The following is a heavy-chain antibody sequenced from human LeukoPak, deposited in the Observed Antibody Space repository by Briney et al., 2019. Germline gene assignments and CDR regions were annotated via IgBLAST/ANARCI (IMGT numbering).Heavy chain of an antibody. V-gene: IGHV3-7*01. J-gene: IGHJ4*02. Sequence: GGSLRLSCAASGFTFSSSWMSWVRQAPGKGLEWMANINQDGSDKHYADSVKGRFTISRDNSKNTLSLQMNSLRAEDTAVYYCARDSIAVAGCFDSWGQGTLVTVSS. CDR3: ARDSIAVAGCFDS. CDR2: INQDGSDK. CDR1: GFTFSSSW. D-gene: IGHD6-19*01.